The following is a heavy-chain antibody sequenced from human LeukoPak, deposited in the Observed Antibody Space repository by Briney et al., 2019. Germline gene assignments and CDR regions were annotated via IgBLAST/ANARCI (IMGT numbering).Heavy chain of an antibody. J-gene: IGHJ4*02. Sequence: GGSLRLSCAASGFTFSSYAMSWVRQAPGKGLEWVSAISGRGGSTYYADSVKGRFTISRDNSKNTLYLQMNSLRAEDTAVYYCANYDSSGLFDYWGQGTLVTVSS. CDR2: ISGRGGST. V-gene: IGHV3-23*01. CDR3: ANYDSSGLFDY. D-gene: IGHD3-22*01. CDR1: GFTFSSYA.